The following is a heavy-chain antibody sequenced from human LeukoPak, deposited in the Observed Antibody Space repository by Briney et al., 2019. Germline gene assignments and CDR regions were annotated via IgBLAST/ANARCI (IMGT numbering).Heavy chain of an antibody. CDR2: ISAYNGNT. J-gene: IGHJ4*02. CDR1: GYTFTSYG. D-gene: IGHD2-2*01. Sequence: ASVKVSCKASGYTFTSYGISWVRQAPGQGLERMGWISAYNGNTNYAQKLQGRVTMTTDTSTSTAYMELRSLRSDDTAVYYCARGYCSSTSCPNDYWGQGTLVTVSS. CDR3: ARGYCSSTSCPNDY. V-gene: IGHV1-18*01.